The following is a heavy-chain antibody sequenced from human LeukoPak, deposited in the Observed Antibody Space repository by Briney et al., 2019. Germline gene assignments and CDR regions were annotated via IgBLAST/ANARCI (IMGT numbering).Heavy chain of an antibody. J-gene: IGHJ4*02. CDR2: ISSSGSTI. CDR3: ARSTPKLPGYYFDY. V-gene: IGHV3-48*03. D-gene: IGHD5-24*01. Sequence: GGSPRLSCAASGFTFSSYEMNWVRQAPGKGLEWVSYISSSGSTIYYADSVKGRFTISRDNAKNSLYLQMNSLRAEDTAVYYCARSTPKLPGYYFDYWGQGTLVTVSS. CDR1: GFTFSSYE.